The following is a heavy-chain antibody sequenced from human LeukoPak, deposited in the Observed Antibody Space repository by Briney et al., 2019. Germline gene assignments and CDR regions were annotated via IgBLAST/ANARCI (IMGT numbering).Heavy chain of an antibody. CDR3: AKGHIDSGGYYYFDY. D-gene: IGHD3-22*01. Sequence: PGGSLRLSCVASGFTLRSFAMSWVRQAPGKGLEWVSDSVKGRFTISRDNSKNTLYLQMNSLRAEDAAVYYCAKGHIDSGGYYYFDYWGQGTLVTVSS. CDR1: GFTLRSFA. J-gene: IGHJ4*02. V-gene: IGHV3-23*01.